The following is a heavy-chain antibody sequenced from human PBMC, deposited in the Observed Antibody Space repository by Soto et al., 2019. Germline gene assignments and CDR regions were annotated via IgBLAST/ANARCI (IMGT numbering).Heavy chain of an antibody. J-gene: IGHJ4*02. CDR2: VYYSGST. V-gene: IGHV4-59*08. D-gene: IGHD5-18*01. CDR3: ASRGYRYGYFDY. Sequence: QVQLQESGPGLVKPSETLSLTCTVSGGSISSFYWTWIRQPPGKGLEWVGYVYYSGSTNYNPSLRSRGTISVDTSKKQFSLKLSSVTAADTAVYYCASRGYRYGYFDYWGQGTLVTVSS. CDR1: GGSISSFY.